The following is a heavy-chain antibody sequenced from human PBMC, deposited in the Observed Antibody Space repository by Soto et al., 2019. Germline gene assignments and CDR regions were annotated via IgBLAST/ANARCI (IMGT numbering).Heavy chain of an antibody. D-gene: IGHD4-17*01. Sequence: EVQLLESGGGLVQPGGSLRLSCAASGFTFNNYAMSWVRQAPDKGLEWVSAISGRGGSTYYADSVKGRFTISRDNSKNTLFLQMNSRRAEDTAVYYCAKDSTVTTSLYSYYYGLDVWGQGTTVTVSS. CDR1: GFTFNNYA. J-gene: IGHJ6*02. CDR3: AKDSTVTTSLYSYYYGLDV. CDR2: ISGRGGST. V-gene: IGHV3-23*01.